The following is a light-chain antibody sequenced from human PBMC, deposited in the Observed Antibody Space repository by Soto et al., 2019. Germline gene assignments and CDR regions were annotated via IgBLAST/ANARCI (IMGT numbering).Light chain of an antibody. CDR2: DAS. Sequence: EVVLTQSPATLSLSPGERATLSCRASQSVSNYLAWYQQKPGQAPRLLIYDASSRATGIPDRFSGSGSGTDFTLTISSLEPEDFAVYYCQQRSNWPPITFGQGTRLEIQ. CDR1: QSVSNY. CDR3: QQRSNWPPIT. J-gene: IGKJ5*01. V-gene: IGKV3-11*01.